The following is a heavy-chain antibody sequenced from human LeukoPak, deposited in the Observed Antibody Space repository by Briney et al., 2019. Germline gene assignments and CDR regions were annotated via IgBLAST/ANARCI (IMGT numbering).Heavy chain of an antibody. CDR1: GFTFSSYV. J-gene: IGHJ4*02. V-gene: IGHV3-23*01. D-gene: IGHD6-19*01. CDR3: AKRAYSSGWFDY. Sequence: VGSLRLSCAASGFTFSSYVMSWVRQAPGKGLEWVSGISGSGGSTYYADSVKGRFTISRDNSKNTLYMQMNSLRAEDTAVYYCAKRAYSSGWFDYWGQGTLVTVSS. CDR2: ISGSGGST.